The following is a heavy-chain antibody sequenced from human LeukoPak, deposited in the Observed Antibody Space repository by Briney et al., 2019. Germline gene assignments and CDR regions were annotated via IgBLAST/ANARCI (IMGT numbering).Heavy chain of an antibody. CDR2: IYSGGST. D-gene: IGHD3-10*01. Sequence: GGSLRLSCAASGFTFSSYAMSWVRQAPGKGLEWVSVIYSGGSTYYADSVKGRFTISRDNSKNTLYLQMNSLRAEDTAVYYCARDRYYGSGTFDYWGQGTLVTVSS. CDR1: GFTFSSYA. CDR3: ARDRYYGSGTFDY. J-gene: IGHJ4*02. V-gene: IGHV3-66*02.